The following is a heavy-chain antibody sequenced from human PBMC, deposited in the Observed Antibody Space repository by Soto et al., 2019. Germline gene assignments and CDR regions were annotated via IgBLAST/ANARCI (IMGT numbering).Heavy chain of an antibody. Sequence: QVQLQQWGAGLLKPSETLSLTCAVYGETFSGNYWCWIRQPPGKGLEWSGEINHSGSTNYNPSLKSRVTIPIDTSKNQFSLKLSSVTAADTAIYYGARGGDWMRNWGQGTLVTVSS. J-gene: IGHJ4*02. V-gene: IGHV4-34*01. CDR3: ARGGDWMRN. CDR2: INHSGST. D-gene: IGHD2-21*02. CDR1: GETFSGNY.